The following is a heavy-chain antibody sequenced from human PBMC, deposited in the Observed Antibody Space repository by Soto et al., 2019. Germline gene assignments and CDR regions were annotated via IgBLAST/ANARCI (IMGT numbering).Heavy chain of an antibody. CDR3: APGRVVTPVNLDY. Sequence: QVQVVESGGGVVQPGRSLRLSCAASGFTFSNFAIHWVRQAPGKGLEWVAVISYDGSNKYYADSVKGRFTISRDNSKNTLYLQMNSLRAEDTAVYYCAPGRVVTPVNLDYWGQGTLVTVSS. CDR1: GFTFSNFA. V-gene: IGHV3-30*04. CDR2: ISYDGSNK. J-gene: IGHJ4*02. D-gene: IGHD2-21*02.